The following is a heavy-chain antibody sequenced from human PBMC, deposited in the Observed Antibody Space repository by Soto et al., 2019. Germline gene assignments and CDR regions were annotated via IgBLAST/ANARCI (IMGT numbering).Heavy chain of an antibody. CDR2: MNPNSGNT. CDR1: GYTFTSYD. Sequence: ASVKVSCKASGYTFTSYDINWVRQATGQGLEWMGWMNPNSGNTGYAQKFQGRVTMTRNTSISTAYMELSSLRSEDTAVYYCARDVAGASGGKDAFDIWGQGTMVTVSS. J-gene: IGHJ3*02. CDR3: ARDVAGASGGKDAFDI. D-gene: IGHD2-15*01. V-gene: IGHV1-8*02.